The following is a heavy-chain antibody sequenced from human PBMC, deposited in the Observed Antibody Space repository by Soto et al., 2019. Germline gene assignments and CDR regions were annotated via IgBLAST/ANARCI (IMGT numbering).Heavy chain of an antibody. CDR3: ARRQPHIAAAGDGGWFDP. V-gene: IGHV5-51*01. J-gene: IGHJ5*02. Sequence: EVQLVQSGAEVKKPGESLKISCKGSGYSFTSYWIGWVRQMPGKGLEWMGIIYPGDSDTRYSPSFQGQVTISADKSISTAYLQWSSLKASDTAMYYCARRQPHIAAAGDGGWFDPWGQGTLVTVSS. CDR1: GYSFTSYW. CDR2: IYPGDSDT. D-gene: IGHD6-13*01.